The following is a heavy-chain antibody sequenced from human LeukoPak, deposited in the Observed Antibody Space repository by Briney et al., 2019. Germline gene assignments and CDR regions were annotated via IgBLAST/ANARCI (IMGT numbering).Heavy chain of an antibody. CDR3: AKARPRDYGDYVDGMDV. D-gene: IGHD4-17*01. J-gene: IGHJ6*02. V-gene: IGHV3-30*18. CDR1: GFTFSSYG. CDR2: ISYDGSNK. Sequence: GGSLRLSCAASGFTFSSYGMHWVRQAPSKGLEWVAVISYDGSNKYYADSVKGRFTISRDNSKNTLYLQMNSLRAEDTAVYYCAKARPRDYGDYVDGMDVWGQGTTVTVSS.